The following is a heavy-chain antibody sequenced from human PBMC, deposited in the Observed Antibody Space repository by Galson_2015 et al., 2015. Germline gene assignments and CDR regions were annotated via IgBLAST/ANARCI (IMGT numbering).Heavy chain of an antibody. CDR2: IDPSDSYT. J-gene: IGHJ4*02. CDR1: GYSFTSYW. D-gene: IGHD6-19*01. V-gene: IGHV5-10-1*01. CDR3: ARPSEEGIAVAGGDGY. Sequence: QSGAEVTKPGESLKISCTGSGYSFTSYWIGWVRQMPGKGLEWMGRIDPSDSYTNYSPSFQGHVTISADKSTSTAYLQWSSLKASDTAMYYCARPSEEGIAVAGGDGYWGQGTLVTVSS.